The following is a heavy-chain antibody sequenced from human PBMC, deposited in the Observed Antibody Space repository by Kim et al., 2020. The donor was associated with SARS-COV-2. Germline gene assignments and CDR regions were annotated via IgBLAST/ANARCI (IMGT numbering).Heavy chain of an antibody. V-gene: IGHV1-3*01. J-gene: IGHJ4*02. CDR1: GYTFTNYA. CDR2: INAGNGNT. D-gene: IGHD3-10*01. Sequence: ASVKVSCKASGYTFTNYAIHWVRQAPGQRLEWMGWINAGNGNTKYLQKFQGRVTITGDTSASTAYMELSSLTSEDMAVYYCARSPDGRGVIDYWGQGTLVTVSS. CDR3: ARSPDGRGVIDY.